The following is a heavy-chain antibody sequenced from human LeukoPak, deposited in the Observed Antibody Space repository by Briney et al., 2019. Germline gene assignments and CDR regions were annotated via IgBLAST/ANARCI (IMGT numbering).Heavy chain of an antibody. Sequence: GGSLRLSCAASGFTFSSYSMNWARQVPGKGLEWVSYISSSSTYINYADSLKGRFTISRDNAKNSLYLQMNSLRAEDTAVYYCARGAGTSYFDYWGQGTLVTVSS. CDR1: GFTFSSYS. D-gene: IGHD1-1*01. CDR2: ISSSSTYI. CDR3: ARGAGTSYFDY. J-gene: IGHJ4*02. V-gene: IGHV3-21*01.